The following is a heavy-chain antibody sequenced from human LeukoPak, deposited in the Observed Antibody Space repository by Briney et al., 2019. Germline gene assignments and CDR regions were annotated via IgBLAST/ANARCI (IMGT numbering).Heavy chain of an antibody. D-gene: IGHD6-19*01. CDR3: ARAQWLADDAFDI. J-gene: IGHJ3*02. CDR2: ISSSGSTI. CDR1: GFTFSDYY. Sequence: PGGSLRLSCAASGFTFSDYYMSWIRQAPGKGLEWVSYISSSGSTIYYADSVKGRFTIPRDNAKNTLFLQMNSLRAEDTAVYYCARAQWLADDAFDIWGQGTMVTVSS. V-gene: IGHV3-11*04.